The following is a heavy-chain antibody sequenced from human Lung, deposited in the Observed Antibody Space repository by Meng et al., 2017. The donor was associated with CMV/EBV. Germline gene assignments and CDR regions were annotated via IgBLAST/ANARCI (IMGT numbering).Heavy chain of an antibody. D-gene: IGHD1-26*01. Sequence: GGSLGLXCAASGFIFSSYGMHWVRQAPGKGLEWVAVIWYDGSEKYYADSVKGRFIISRDNSRNMLYLQMSSLRAEDTAVYYCAKGAGSVGSIHFDYWAQGTXVTVSS. CDR3: AKGAGSVGSIHFDY. CDR2: IWYDGSEK. CDR1: GFIFSSYG. J-gene: IGHJ4*02. V-gene: IGHV3-33*06.